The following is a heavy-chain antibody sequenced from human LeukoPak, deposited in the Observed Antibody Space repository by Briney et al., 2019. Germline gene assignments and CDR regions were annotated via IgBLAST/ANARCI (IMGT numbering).Heavy chain of an antibody. Sequence: PGGSLRLSCAASGFAFSSYWMHWVRQAPGKGLVWVSRINSDGSTTNYADSVQGRFTISRDNAKNTLYLQMNSLRAEDTAVYYCARVLTQKVYDYWGQGTLVTVSA. CDR3: ARVLTQKVYDY. J-gene: IGHJ4*02. V-gene: IGHV3-74*01. CDR2: INSDGSTT. D-gene: IGHD6-6*01. CDR1: GFAFSSYW.